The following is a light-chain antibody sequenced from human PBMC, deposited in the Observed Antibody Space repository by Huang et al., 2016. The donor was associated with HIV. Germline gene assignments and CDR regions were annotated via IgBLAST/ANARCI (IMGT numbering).Light chain of an antibody. Sequence: IVMTQSPATLSVSPGERVTLSCRANRTVSTNLAWYQQRPGQAPRLLIYGSSTRAPGVPARFSGSGSGTDFSLTISSLQSEDFELYYCHQYNNWLLSFGGGTRVDI. CDR3: HQYNNWLLS. J-gene: IGKJ4*01. V-gene: IGKV3-15*01. CDR1: RTVSTN. CDR2: GSS.